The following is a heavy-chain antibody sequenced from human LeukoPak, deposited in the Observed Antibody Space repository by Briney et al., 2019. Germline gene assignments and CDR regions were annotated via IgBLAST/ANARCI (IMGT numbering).Heavy chain of an antibody. J-gene: IGHJ5*02. D-gene: IGHD3-3*01. V-gene: IGHV1-18*01. CDR1: GYTFTSYG. CDR3: ARDARITIFGVVYNWFDP. CDR2: ISAYNGNT. Sequence: ASVKVSCKASGYTFTSYGISWVRQAPGQGLEWMGWISAYNGNTNYAQKLQGRVTMTTDTSTSTAYMELRSLRSDDTAVYYCARDARITIFGVVYNWFDPWGQGTLVTVSS.